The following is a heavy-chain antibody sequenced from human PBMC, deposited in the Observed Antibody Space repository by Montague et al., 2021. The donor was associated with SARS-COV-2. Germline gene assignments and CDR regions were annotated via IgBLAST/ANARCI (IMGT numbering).Heavy chain of an antibody. Sequence: SLRLSCAASGFTFSSYWMSWVRQAPGKGLEWVANINPNGSDTYYVDSVKGRFTISRDNSKNSLSLQMNSLRAEDTAVYYCARGGLCSSIRCYTEYDFDYWGQGTLVTVSS. V-gene: IGHV3-7*03. CDR3: ARGGLCSSIRCYTEYDFDY. CDR1: GFTFSSYW. CDR2: INPNGSDT. J-gene: IGHJ4*02. D-gene: IGHD2-2*02.